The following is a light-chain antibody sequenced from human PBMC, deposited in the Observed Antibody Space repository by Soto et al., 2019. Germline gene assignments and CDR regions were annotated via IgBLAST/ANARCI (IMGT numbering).Light chain of an antibody. CDR3: QQYNNWPPLT. J-gene: IGKJ4*01. CDR2: GAS. V-gene: IGKV3-15*01. Sequence: EIVMTQSPGTLSVSPGERAALSCRASQSINTNLAWYQQKPGQAPRLLIYGASTRATGIPDRFSGSGSGTEFTLTISSLQSEDFAVYYCQQYNNWPPLTFGGGTKVEIK. CDR1: QSINTN.